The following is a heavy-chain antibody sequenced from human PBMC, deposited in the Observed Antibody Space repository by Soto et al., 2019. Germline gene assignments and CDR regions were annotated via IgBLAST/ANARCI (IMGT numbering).Heavy chain of an antibody. Sequence: EVQLVESGGGLVQPGGSLRLSCAASGFTVTSNHMNWVRQAPGKGLEWVSIIYSGGTTYYADSVKGRFTISRHNSDNTLSLQMDSLRAEDTAVYYCARGSAFDIWGQGTMVTVSS. J-gene: IGHJ3*02. CDR2: IYSGGTT. V-gene: IGHV3-53*04. CDR1: GFTVTSNH. CDR3: ARGSAFDI.